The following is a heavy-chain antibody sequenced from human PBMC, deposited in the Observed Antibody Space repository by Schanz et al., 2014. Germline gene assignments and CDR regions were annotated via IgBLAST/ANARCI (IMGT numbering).Heavy chain of an antibody. Sequence: QEQLVESGGGAVQPGRSLRLSCAASGITLSGYGLHWVRQAPGKGLEWVGFISFDGRNTGYAHSVKGRFTISRDNSKNTVNLQMNSLRAEDTAVYYCAKEKEEVAADGSFFDYWGQGTLVTVSS. V-gene: IGHV3-30*18. CDR3: AKEKEEVAADGSFFDY. CDR2: ISFDGRNT. CDR1: GITLSGYG. D-gene: IGHD6-13*01. J-gene: IGHJ4*02.